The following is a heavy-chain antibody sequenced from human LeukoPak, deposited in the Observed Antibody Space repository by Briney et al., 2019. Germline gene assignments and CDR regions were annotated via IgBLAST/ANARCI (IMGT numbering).Heavy chain of an antibody. J-gene: IGHJ2*01. V-gene: IGHV1-8*01. CDR2: MNPNSGNT. CDR3: ARAWGCSGGSCYSRYFDL. Sequence: ASVKVSCKASGYTFTSYDINWVRQATGQGLEWKGWMNPNSGNTGYAQKFQGRVTMTRNTSISTAYMELSSLRSEDTAVYYCARAWGCSGGSCYSRYFDLWGRGTLVTVSS. D-gene: IGHD2-15*01. CDR1: GYTFTSYD.